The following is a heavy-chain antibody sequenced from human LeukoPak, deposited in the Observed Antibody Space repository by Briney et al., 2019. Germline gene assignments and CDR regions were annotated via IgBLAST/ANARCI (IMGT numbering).Heavy chain of an antibody. CDR1: GGSISSYY. CDR3: AREGISSGWYWDY. V-gene: IGHV4-59*12. Sequence: SETLSLTCTVSGGSISSYYWSWIRQPPGKGLEWIGYIYYSGSTNYNPSLKSRVTISVDTSKNQFSLKLSSVTAADTAVYYCAREGISSGWYWDYWGQGTLVTVSS. J-gene: IGHJ4*02. CDR2: IYYSGST. D-gene: IGHD6-19*01.